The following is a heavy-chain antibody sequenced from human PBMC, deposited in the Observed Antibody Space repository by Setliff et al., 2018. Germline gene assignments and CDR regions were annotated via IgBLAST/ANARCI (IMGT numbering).Heavy chain of an antibody. CDR3: VRDYWGSYDN. D-gene: IGHD1-26*01. CDR1: GFSVSSNY. Sequence: GGSLRLSCAASGFSVSSNYMSWVRQAPGKGLEWLGRNRERDFGDTSQYAASVRGRFTFSRDDSKNSLFLQMNNLKTEDTAIYYCVRDYWGSYDNWGQGTLVTVSS. J-gene: IGHJ4*02. CDR2: NRERDFGDTS. V-gene: IGHV3-72*01.